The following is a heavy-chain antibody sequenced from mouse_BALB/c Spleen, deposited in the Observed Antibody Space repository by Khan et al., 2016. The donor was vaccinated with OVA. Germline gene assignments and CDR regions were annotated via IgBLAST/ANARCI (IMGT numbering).Heavy chain of an antibody. D-gene: IGHD3-1*01. CDR1: GYSITNGYF. V-gene: IGHV3-6*02. CDR2: IRYDGNT. Sequence: EVQLQESGPGLVKPSQSLSLTCSVTGYSITNGYFWNWIRQFPGNNLEWMGYIRYDGNTNYNPSLKNRISITRDTSKNPFFLHLNSVTPEDTATYYCARGGSSGAAWFTYWGQGTLVTVSA. J-gene: IGHJ3*01. CDR3: ARGGSSGAAWFTY.